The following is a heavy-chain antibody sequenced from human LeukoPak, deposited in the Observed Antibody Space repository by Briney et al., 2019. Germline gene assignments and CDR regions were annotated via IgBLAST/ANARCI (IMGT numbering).Heavy chain of an antibody. CDR3: TRVFTQYSSSSLYFDY. D-gene: IGHD6-13*01. V-gene: IGHV3-49*03. CDR2: IRSKAYGGTT. Sequence: GGSLRLSCTASGFTFGDYAMSWFRQAPGKGLEWVGFIRSKAYGGTTEYAASVKGRFTISRDDSKSIAYLQMNSLKTEDTAVYYCTRVFTQYSSSSLYFDYWGQGTLVTVSS. J-gene: IGHJ4*02. CDR1: GFTFGDYA.